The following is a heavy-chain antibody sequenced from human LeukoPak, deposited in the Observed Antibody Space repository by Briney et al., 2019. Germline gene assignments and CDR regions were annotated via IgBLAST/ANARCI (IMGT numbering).Heavy chain of an antibody. Sequence: SETLSLTCTVSGGSISRYYWSWIRQPPGKGLEWIGYIYYSGSTNYNPSLKSRVTISVDTSKNKFSLKLSSVTAADTAVYYCARITMVRGVIIDYYYYYMDVWGKGTTVTISS. J-gene: IGHJ6*03. CDR1: GGSISRYY. V-gene: IGHV4-59*01. CDR2: IYYSGST. CDR3: ARITMVRGVIIDYYYYYMDV. D-gene: IGHD3-10*01.